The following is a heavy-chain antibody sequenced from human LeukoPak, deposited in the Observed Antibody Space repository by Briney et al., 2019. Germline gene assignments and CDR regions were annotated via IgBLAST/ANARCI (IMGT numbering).Heavy chain of an antibody. J-gene: IGHJ4*02. D-gene: IGHD3-22*01. CDR3: AKSVYYYDSSGYLDY. CDR1: GFTFSSYA. Sequence: QPGESLRLSCAASGFTFSSYAMSWVRQAPGKGLEWVSAISGSGGSTYYADSVKGRFTISRDNSKNTLYLQMNSLRAEDTAVYYCAKSVYYYDSSGYLDYWGQGTLVTVSS. V-gene: IGHV3-23*01. CDR2: ISGSGGST.